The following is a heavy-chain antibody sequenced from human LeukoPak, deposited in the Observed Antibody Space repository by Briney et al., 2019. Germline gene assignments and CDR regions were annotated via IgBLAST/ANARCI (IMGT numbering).Heavy chain of an antibody. V-gene: IGHV3-7*01. D-gene: IGHD5-12*01. Sequence: GGSLSLSCVASGLPYSSYWMKWVRQAPGKGLECVANKTQDGSEKYYVDSVKGRFAISRDNAKNSLYLQMNSLRAEDTAIYYCVGGSGYWGQGTLVTVSS. CDR3: VGGSGY. CDR2: KTQDGSEK. CDR1: GLPYSSYW. J-gene: IGHJ4*02.